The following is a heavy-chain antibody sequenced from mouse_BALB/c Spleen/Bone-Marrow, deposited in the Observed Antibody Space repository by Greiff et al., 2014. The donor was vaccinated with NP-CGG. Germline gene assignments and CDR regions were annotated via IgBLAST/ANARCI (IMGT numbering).Heavy chain of an antibody. V-gene: IGHV7-3*02. Sequence: EVKLMESGGGLVQPGGSLRLSCATSGFTFTDYYMSWVRQPPGKALEWLGFIRNKANGYTTEYSASVKGRFTISRDNSQSILYLQMNTLRAEDSATYYCARDINDGIYWFFDVWGAGTRSPSPQ. J-gene: IGHJ1*01. D-gene: IGHD2-3*01. CDR3: ARDINDGIYWFFDV. CDR1: GFTFTDYY. CDR2: IRNKANGYTT.